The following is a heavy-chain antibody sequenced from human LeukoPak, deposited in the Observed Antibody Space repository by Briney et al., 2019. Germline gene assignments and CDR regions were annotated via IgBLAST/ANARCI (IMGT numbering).Heavy chain of an antibody. V-gene: IGHV3-74*01. CDR2: INSDGSIT. CDR1: GFSFSTYW. J-gene: IGHJ6*02. Sequence: GGSLRLSCAASGFSFSTYWMHWVRQIPGKEPVWVSRINSDGSITVYADSVKGRFTVSKDNAKNMLYLQMTSLRADDTATYYCASDSPSNGLDVWGQGTTVTVSS. CDR3: ASDSPSNGLDV.